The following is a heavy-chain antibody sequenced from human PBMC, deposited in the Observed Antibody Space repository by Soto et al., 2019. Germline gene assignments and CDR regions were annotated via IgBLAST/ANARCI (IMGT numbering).Heavy chain of an antibody. Sequence: ASVKVSCKASGYTFRTYAIHWVRQAPGQRLEWMGWINGGNGDTKYSQKFQGRVTITRDTSASTAYMELSGLRSEDSAVFYCARGQRGYDVLTAFDYWGQGTLVTVSS. CDR3: ARGQRGYDVLTAFDY. J-gene: IGHJ4*02. CDR2: INGGNGDT. D-gene: IGHD3-9*01. V-gene: IGHV1-3*01. CDR1: GYTFRTYA.